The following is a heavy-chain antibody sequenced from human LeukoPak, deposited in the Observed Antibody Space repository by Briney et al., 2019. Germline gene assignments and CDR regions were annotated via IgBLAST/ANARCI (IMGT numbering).Heavy chain of an antibody. V-gene: IGHV1-46*01. CDR2: INPSGGST. J-gene: IGHJ4*02. Sequence: ASVKVSCKASGYTFTSYYMHWVRQAPGQGLEWKGIINPSGGSTSYAQKFQGRVTMTRDTSTSTVYMELSSLRSEDTAVYYCARDSSITFGGVIVLRYYFDYWGQGTLVTVSS. CDR3: ARDSSITFGGVIVLRYYFDY. CDR1: GYTFTSYY. D-gene: IGHD3-16*02.